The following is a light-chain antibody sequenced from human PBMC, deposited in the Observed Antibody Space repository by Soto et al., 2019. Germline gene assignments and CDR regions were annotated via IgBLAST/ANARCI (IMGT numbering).Light chain of an antibody. CDR2: DAS. CDR3: QQYNSYPLT. CDR1: QSISSW. Sequence: DIQMTQSASTLSASVGDRVTITCRASQSISSWLAWYQQKPGKAPKLLIYDASSLESGVPSRFSGSGSGTEFTLTISSLHPDDFATYYCQQYNSYPLTLGQGTKVDIK. J-gene: IGKJ1*01. V-gene: IGKV1-5*01.